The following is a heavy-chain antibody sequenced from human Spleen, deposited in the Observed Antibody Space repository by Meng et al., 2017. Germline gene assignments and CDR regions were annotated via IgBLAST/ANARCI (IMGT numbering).Heavy chain of an antibody. Sequence: QGRWVTSGAWVRHPGASVKVSCKPSGYNFPDYYIHWVRRAPGQGLEWMGRINPKSGDTHYAQKFQARVTMTGDTSISTAYMELSGLRSDDTAMYYCARDEDISAAGKLFGDYWGQGTLVTVSS. J-gene: IGHJ4*02. CDR1: GYNFPDYY. CDR2: INPKSGDT. CDR3: ARDEDISAAGKLFGDY. V-gene: IGHV1-2*06. D-gene: IGHD6-25*01.